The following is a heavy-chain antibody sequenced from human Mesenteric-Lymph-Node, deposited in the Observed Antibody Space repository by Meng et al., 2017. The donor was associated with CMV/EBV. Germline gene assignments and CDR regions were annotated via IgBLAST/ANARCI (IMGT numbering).Heavy chain of an antibody. J-gene: IGHJ4*02. CDR3: VKDLTTATTYFEY. Sequence: GGSLRLSCAASGFTFSDYYMSWIRQAPGKGLEWVSYISSSGNTIYYADSVKGRFTISRDNAKNSLYLQMNSLRAEDTAVHYCVKDLTTATTYFEYWGQGTLVTVSS. D-gene: IGHD4-11*01. CDR1: GFTFSDYY. V-gene: IGHV3-11*01. CDR2: ISSSGNTI.